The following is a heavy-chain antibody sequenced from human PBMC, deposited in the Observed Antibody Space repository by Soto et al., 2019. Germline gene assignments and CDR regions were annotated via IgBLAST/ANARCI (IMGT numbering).Heavy chain of an antibody. CDR2: IYTSGST. CDR3: ARDMGQLGEYNWFDP. Sequence: SETLSLTCTVSCGSIISYYWSWIRQPAGKGLEWIGRIYTSGSTNYNPSLKSRVTMSVDTSKNQFSLKLSSVTAADTAVYYCARDMGQLGEYNWFDPWGQGTLVTVSS. J-gene: IGHJ5*02. V-gene: IGHV4-4*07. CDR1: CGSIISYY. D-gene: IGHD3-16*01.